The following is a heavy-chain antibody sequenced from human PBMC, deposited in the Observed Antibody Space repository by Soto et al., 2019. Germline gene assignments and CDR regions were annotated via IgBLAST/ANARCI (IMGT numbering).Heavy chain of an antibody. CDR2: IIPIFGTA. Sequence: ASVKVSCKASGGTFSSYAISWVRQAPGQGLEWMGGIIPIFGTANYAQKFQGRVTITGDESTSTAYMELSSLRSEDTAVYYCASYSSSWYEDYYYYGMDVWGQGTTVTVSS. V-gene: IGHV1-69*13. CDR3: ASYSSSWYEDYYYYGMDV. CDR1: GGTFSSYA. D-gene: IGHD6-13*01. J-gene: IGHJ6*02.